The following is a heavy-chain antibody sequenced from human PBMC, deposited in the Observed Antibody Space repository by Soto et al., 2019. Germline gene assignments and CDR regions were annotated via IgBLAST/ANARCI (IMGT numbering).Heavy chain of an antibody. CDR3: ARDDADYGYYYMDV. CDR1: GGSISSGGYY. D-gene: IGHD4-17*01. CDR2: IHYSGST. J-gene: IGHJ6*03. V-gene: IGHV4-61*08. Sequence: SETLSLTCTVSGGSISSGGYYWSWIRQHPGKGLEWIGYIHYSGSTNYNPSLKSRVTISRDTSKNQLSLRLSSVTGADTAVYYCARDDADYGYYYMDVWGKGTTVTVSS.